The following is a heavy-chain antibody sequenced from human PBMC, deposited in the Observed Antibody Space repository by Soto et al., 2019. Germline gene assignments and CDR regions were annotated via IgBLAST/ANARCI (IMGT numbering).Heavy chain of an antibody. D-gene: IGHD2-2*01. Sequence: QVQLVQSGAEVKKPGSSVKVSCKASGGTFSSYAISWVRQAPGQGLEWMGGIIPISDTTNYAQKFQGRVTITADESTSSAYMQLSRLRSEDTDVYYCARSQGSSTSIGSYYYYSYGIDVWGQGTTVTGSS. CDR3: ARSQGSSTSIGSYYYYSYGIDV. J-gene: IGHJ6*02. CDR1: GGTFSSYA. V-gene: IGHV1-69*01. CDR2: IIPISDTT.